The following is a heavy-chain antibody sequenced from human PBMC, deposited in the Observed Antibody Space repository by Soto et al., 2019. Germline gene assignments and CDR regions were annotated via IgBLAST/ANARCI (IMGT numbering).Heavy chain of an antibody. J-gene: IGHJ4*02. D-gene: IGHD6-13*01. CDR3: ARDRLIAAPPGLIHY. Sequence: GGSLRLSCAASGFTFSSYSMNWVRQAPGKGLEWVSSISSSSSYIYYADSVKGRFTISRDNAKNSLYLQMNSLRAEDTAVYYCARDRLIAAPPGLIHYSGQATLVTVSS. CDR1: GFTFSSYS. CDR2: ISSSSSYI. V-gene: IGHV3-21*01.